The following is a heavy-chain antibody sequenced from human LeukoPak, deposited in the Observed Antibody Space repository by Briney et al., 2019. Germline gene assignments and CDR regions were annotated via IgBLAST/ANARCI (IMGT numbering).Heavy chain of an antibody. J-gene: IGHJ4*02. V-gene: IGHV3-23*01. Sequence: GGSLRLSCVASGFPFPTYAMMWVRQAPGKGLEWVSSVRVSDGARFYADSVKGRFTISRDNSKNTLYLQMNSLRAEDTAVYYCAAAVVLAARLDYWGQGSLVTVSS. CDR2: VRVSDGAR. D-gene: IGHD6-6*01. CDR3: AAAVVLAARLDY. CDR1: GFPFPTYA.